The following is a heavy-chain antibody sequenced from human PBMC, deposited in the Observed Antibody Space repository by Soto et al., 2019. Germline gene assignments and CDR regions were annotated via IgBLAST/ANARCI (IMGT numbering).Heavy chain of an antibody. D-gene: IGHD2-21*01. CDR1: GDSISTYY. Sequence: PSETLSLSFDVPGDSISTYYWSWFRQPPGKGLEWIGYVYYSASTLYNPSLESRVTMSIDTSKKQVSLQLTSVIAADTAVYYCARTRLIESWNDYWGHGTLVTVSS. CDR2: VYYSAST. V-gene: IGHV4-59*01. CDR3: ARTRLIESWNDY. J-gene: IGHJ4*01.